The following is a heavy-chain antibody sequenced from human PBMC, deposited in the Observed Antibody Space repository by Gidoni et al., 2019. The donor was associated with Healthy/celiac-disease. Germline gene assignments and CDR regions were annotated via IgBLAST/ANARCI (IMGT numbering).Heavy chain of an antibody. Sequence: EVQLVESGGGLVKPGGSLRLSCAASGFTFSSYSMNWVRQAPGKGLGWVSSISSSSSYIYYADSVKGRFTISRDNAKNSLYLQMNSLRAEDTAVYYCARDLYSSSCVGYWGQGTLVTVSS. CDR2: ISSSSSYI. J-gene: IGHJ4*02. CDR1: GFTFSSYS. D-gene: IGHD6-6*01. CDR3: ARDLYSSSCVGY. V-gene: IGHV3-21*01.